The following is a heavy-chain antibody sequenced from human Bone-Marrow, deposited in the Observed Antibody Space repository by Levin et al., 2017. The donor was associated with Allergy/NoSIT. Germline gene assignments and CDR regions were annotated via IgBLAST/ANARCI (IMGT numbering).Heavy chain of an antibody. D-gene: IGHD6-19*01. CDR1: GFSIHSNA. CDR2: VANSRTGT. Sequence: GGSLRLSCAASGFSIHSNAMSWVRQAPGEGLEWVASVANSRTGTYYADSVRGRVTISRDSSTNALYFQMNSLRVEDTAVYYCAKDSPSSGWPTFDLWGQGTLVTVSS. V-gene: IGHV3-23*05. CDR3: AKDSPSSGWPTFDL. J-gene: IGHJ4*02.